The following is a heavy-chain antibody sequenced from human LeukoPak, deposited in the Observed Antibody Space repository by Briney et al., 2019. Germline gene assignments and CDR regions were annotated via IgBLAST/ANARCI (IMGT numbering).Heavy chain of an antibody. Sequence: PGRSLRLSCSASGFTFSTYSMHWVRQAPGKGLEYVSAITSNGGATYYPNSLEGRFTISRDNSKNTLYLQMGSLRIEDTAVYYCARGDSSSWADPFDFWGQGITVTVSS. V-gene: IGHV3-64*01. J-gene: IGHJ3*01. CDR3: ARGDSSSWADPFDF. CDR1: GFTFSTYS. D-gene: IGHD6-13*01. CDR2: ITSNGGAT.